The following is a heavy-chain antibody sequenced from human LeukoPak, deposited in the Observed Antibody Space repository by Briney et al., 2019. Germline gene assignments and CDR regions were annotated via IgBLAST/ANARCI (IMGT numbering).Heavy chain of an antibody. J-gene: IGHJ6*02. V-gene: IGHV4-34*01. D-gene: IGHD6-13*01. CDR3: ARGTASSWYGTNYYGMDV. CDR2: INHSGST. Sequence: PSETLSLTCAVYGGSFSGYYWSWIRQPPGKGLEWIGEINHSGSTNYNPSLKSRVTISVDTSKNQFSLKLSSVTAADTAVYYCARGTASSWYGTNYYGMDVWGQGTTVTVSS. CDR1: GGSFSGYY.